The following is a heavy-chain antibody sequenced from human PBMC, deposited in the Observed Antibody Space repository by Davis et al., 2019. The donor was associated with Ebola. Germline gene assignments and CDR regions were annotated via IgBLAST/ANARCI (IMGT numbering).Heavy chain of an antibody. CDR2: ISYDGSNK. D-gene: IGHD2-15*01. CDR3: ARGGDIVVVVAGYFDY. J-gene: IGHJ4*02. V-gene: IGHV3-30*03. CDR1: GFTFSSYG. Sequence: GGSLRLSCAASGFTFSSYGMHWVRQAPGKGLEWVAVISYDGSNKYYADSVKGRFTISRDNSKNTLYLQMNSLRAEDTAVYYCARGGDIVVVVAGYFDYWGQGTLVTVSS.